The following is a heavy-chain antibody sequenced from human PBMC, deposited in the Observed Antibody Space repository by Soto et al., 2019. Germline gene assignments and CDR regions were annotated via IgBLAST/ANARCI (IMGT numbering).Heavy chain of an antibody. CDR1: GGTFSSYA. CDR2: IIPIFGTA. V-gene: IGHV1-69*13. Sequence: ASVKVSCKASGGTFSSYAISWVRQAPGQGLEWMGGIIPIFGTANYAQKFQGRVTITADESTSTAYMELSSLRSEDTAVYYCARDRRGGLLLLNWFDPWGQGTLVTVSS. CDR3: ARDRRGGLLLLNWFDP. D-gene: IGHD2-15*01. J-gene: IGHJ5*02.